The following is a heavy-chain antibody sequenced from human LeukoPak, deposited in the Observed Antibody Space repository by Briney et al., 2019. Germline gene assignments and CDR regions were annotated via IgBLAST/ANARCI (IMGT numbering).Heavy chain of an antibody. Sequence: GGSLRLPCAASGFTFNNFWMHWVRQGPGKGLVWVARSNNKGTETVYADSVKGRFTISRDNAKNTLYLQMNSLRAEDTAIYYCARGSFGPDIWGQGTMVTVSS. CDR2: SNNKGTET. CDR1: GFTFNNFW. D-gene: IGHD3/OR15-3a*01. CDR3: ARGSFGPDI. V-gene: IGHV3-74*01. J-gene: IGHJ3*02.